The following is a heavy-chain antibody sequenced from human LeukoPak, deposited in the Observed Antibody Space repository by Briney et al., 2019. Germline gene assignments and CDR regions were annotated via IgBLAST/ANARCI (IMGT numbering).Heavy chain of an antibody. D-gene: IGHD3-22*01. Sequence: GASVKVSCKASGYTFTGYYMHWLRQAPGQGLEWMGRINPNSGGTNYAQKFQGRVTMTRDTSISTAYMELSRLRSDDTAVYYCARDFGYYDSSGYWGQGTLVTVSS. CDR1: GYTFTGYY. CDR3: ARDFGYYDSSGY. J-gene: IGHJ1*01. CDR2: INPNSGGT. V-gene: IGHV1-2*06.